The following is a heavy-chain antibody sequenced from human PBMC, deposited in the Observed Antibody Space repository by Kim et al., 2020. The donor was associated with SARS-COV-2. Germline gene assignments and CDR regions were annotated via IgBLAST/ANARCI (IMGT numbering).Heavy chain of an antibody. CDR1: GFTLSNYW. CDR3: AKDLVGEFDY. Sequence: GGSLRLSCAASGFTLSNYWIHWVRLVPGKGPEWVSRINEDGTRINYAESVRGRFTISRDIAKNTAYLQMNSLRVEDTAVYHCAKDLVGEFDYWGQGTLVTVS. V-gene: IGHV3-74*01. J-gene: IGHJ4*02. CDR2: INEDGTRI. D-gene: IGHD3-10*01.